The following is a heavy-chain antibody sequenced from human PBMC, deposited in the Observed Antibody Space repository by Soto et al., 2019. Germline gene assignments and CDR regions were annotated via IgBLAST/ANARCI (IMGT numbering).Heavy chain of an antibody. CDR1: GGSFSGYY. CDR3: ARGSYCSSTSCQMGDDYYGMDV. Sequence: PSETLSLTCAVYGGSFSGYYWRWIRQPPGKGLEWIEEINHSGSTNYNPSLKSRVTISVDTSKNQFSLKLSSVTGADTAVYYCARGSYCSSTSCQMGDDYYGMDVWGQGTTVTVSS. CDR2: INHSGST. J-gene: IGHJ6*02. V-gene: IGHV4-34*01. D-gene: IGHD2-2*01.